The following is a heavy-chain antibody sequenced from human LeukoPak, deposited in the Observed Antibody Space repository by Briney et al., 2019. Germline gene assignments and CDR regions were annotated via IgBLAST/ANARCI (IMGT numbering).Heavy chain of an antibody. CDR3: ARRGNSWPYYFDD. CDR2: IYHSGST. V-gene: IGHV4-38-2*01. Sequence: SETLSLTCAVSGYSISSGYYWGWIRQPPGKGLEWIASIYHSGSTYYNPSLKSRVTISADTSKNQFSLKMTSVTAADTAVYYCARRGNSWPYYFDDWGQGTLVTVSS. J-gene: IGHJ4*02. D-gene: IGHD6-13*01. CDR1: GYSISSGYY.